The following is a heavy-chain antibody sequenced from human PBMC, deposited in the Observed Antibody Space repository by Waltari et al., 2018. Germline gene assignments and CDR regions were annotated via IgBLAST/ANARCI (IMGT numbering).Heavy chain of an antibody. Sequence: EVLLLESGGGLVQPGGSLRLSYVASGSTFSSFAMSCVRQAPGKGPEWVSTISESGGSTYYADSVKGRFTISRDNSKNTLYLQMNSLRVEDTAVYYCVKPTRASWGTFDYWTQGTLVTVSS. J-gene: IGHJ4*02. D-gene: IGHD3-16*01. CDR1: GSTFSSFA. V-gene: IGHV3-23*01. CDR2: ISESGGST. CDR3: VKPTRASWGTFDY.